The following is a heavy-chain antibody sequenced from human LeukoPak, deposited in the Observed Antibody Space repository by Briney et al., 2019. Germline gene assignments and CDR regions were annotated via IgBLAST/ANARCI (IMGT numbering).Heavy chain of an antibody. Sequence: GGSLRLSCVASGLSVRGSYMSWVRQAPGKGLEWVSVIYSGDRTYYADSVKGRFTISRDTSKNTLYLQMNNLRADDTAMYYCTRDLTGTTWSENDYWGQGTLVTIS. V-gene: IGHV3-53*01. J-gene: IGHJ4*02. CDR1: GLSVRGSY. CDR2: IYSGDRT. CDR3: TRDLTGTTWSENDY. D-gene: IGHD6-13*01.